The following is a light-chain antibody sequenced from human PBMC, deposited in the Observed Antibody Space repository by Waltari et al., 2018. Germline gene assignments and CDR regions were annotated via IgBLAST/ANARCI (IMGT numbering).Light chain of an antibody. CDR2: DNN. Sequence: QSVLTQPPSVSAAPGQKVTISCSGSSSNIGHNYVSWYQQLPGTAPKLLIYDNNKRPSGIPDLFSGSKSGTSATLGITGLQTGDEADYYCGTWDSSLSAGVFGGGTKLTVL. CDR1: SSNIGHNY. CDR3: GTWDSSLSAGV. J-gene: IGLJ2*01. V-gene: IGLV1-51*01.